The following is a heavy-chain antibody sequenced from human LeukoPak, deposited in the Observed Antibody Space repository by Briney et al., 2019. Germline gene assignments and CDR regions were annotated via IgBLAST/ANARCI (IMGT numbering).Heavy chain of an antibody. D-gene: IGHD6-19*01. CDR1: GFTFSSYE. CDR3: ARDGGWGYYFDF. Sequence: QPGGSLRLSCAASGFTFSSYEMNWVRQAPGKGLEWLSYIDTDDSTTYYADSVKGRFTISRDNAKNSLYLQMNSLRAEDTAVYYCARDGGWGYYFDFWGPGTLVTVSS. J-gene: IGHJ4*02. V-gene: IGHV3-48*03. CDR2: IDTDDSTT.